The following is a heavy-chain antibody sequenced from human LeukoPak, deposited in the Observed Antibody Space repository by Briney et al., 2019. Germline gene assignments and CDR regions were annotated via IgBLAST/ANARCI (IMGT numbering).Heavy chain of an antibody. J-gene: IGHJ6*02. D-gene: IGHD3-10*01. CDR2: ISYDGSNK. CDR3: AREGPGGGSGSYNYYHYGMDV. V-gene: IGHV3-30-3*01. Sequence: GGSLRLSCAASGFTFSSYAMHWVRQAPGKGLEWVAVISYDGSNKYYADSVKGRFTISRDNSKNTLYLQMNSLRAEDTAVYYCAREGPGGGSGSYNYYHYGMDVWGQGTTVTVSS. CDR1: GFTFSSYA.